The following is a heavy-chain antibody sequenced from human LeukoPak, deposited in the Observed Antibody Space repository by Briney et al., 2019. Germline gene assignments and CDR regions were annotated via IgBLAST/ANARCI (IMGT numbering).Heavy chain of an antibody. J-gene: IGHJ6*02. CDR2: ISSSSSYI. Sequence: GGSLRLSCAASGFTFSSYSMNWVRQAPGKGLEWGSPISSSSSYIYYADSVKGRFTISRDNAKNSLYLQMNGPRAEDTAVYYCARDLINVLLWFGELSYYYGMDVWGQGTTVTVSS. CDR3: ARDLINVLLWFGELSYYYGMDV. V-gene: IGHV3-21*01. D-gene: IGHD3-10*01. CDR1: GFTFSSYS.